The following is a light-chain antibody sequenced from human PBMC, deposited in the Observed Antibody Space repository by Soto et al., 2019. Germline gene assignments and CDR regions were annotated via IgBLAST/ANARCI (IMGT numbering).Light chain of an antibody. J-gene: IGKJ1*01. V-gene: IGKV1-5*03. CDR1: QSISSW. Sequence: DIQMTQSPSTLSASVGDRVTITCRASQSISSWLAWYQQKPGEAPKLLMYTASSLESGVPSRFSGSGSGTEFTLTISSLQPHDFASYYCQQYYSHPTFGQGTKVEIK. CDR2: TAS. CDR3: QQYYSHPT.